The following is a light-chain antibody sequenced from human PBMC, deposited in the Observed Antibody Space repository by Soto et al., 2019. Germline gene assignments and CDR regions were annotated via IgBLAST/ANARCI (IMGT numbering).Light chain of an antibody. J-gene: IGKJ2*01. CDR2: GVS. CDR3: QQYDRSPFT. Sequence: EIVLTQSPGTLSLSPGERATLSCRASQSLRNSYLAWYRQRPGQAPRLLIYGVSASATGIPDTFSGSGSGTDFTVALNRLQHEDFAVYYCQQYDRSPFTFGQGSKLEIK. V-gene: IGKV3-20*01. CDR1: QSLRNSY.